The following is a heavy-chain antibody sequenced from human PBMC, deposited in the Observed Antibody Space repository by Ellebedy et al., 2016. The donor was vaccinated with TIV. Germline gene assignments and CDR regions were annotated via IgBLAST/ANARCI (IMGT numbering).Heavy chain of an antibody. CDR1: GYTFTSYG. CDR3: AIHPGEQFDY. J-gene: IGHJ4*02. Sequence: ASVKVSCKASGYTFTSYGISWVRQAPGQGLEWMGWINPNSGGTNYAQKFQGRVTMTRDTSISTAYMELSRLGSDDTAVYYCAIHPGEQFDYWGQGTLATVSS. D-gene: IGHD3-10*01. V-gene: IGHV1-2*02. CDR2: INPNSGGT.